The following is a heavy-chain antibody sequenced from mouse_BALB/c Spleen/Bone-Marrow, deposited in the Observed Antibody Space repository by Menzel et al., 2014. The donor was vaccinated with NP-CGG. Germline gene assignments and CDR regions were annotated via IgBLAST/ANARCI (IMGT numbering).Heavy chain of an antibody. CDR1: GFNIKDTY. CDR3: ARWEYYAMDY. Sequence: VQLQQSGAELVKPGASVKLSCTASGFNIKDTYMHWVKQRPEQGLEWIGRIDPANGNTKYDPKFQGKATITAVTSSNTAYLQLSSLTPEDTAVYYCARWEYYAMDYWGQGTSVTVSS. J-gene: IGHJ4*01. D-gene: IGHD4-1*01. CDR2: IDPANGNT. V-gene: IGHV14-3*02.